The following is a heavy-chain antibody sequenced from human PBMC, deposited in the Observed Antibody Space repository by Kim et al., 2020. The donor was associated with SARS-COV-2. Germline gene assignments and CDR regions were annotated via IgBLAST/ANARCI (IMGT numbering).Heavy chain of an antibody. J-gene: IGHJ6*02. CDR3: TRDSGRSYGMDV. V-gene: IGHV3-48*02. CDR2: ISKSGRI. CDR1: GFTFSTYS. Sequence: GGSLRLSCAASGFTFSTYSMNWVRQAPGKGLDWVSHISKSGRIFYADSVKGRFTISRDYAKNSLYLQMNSLRDDDTAVYYCTRDSGRSYGMDVWGQGTTV.